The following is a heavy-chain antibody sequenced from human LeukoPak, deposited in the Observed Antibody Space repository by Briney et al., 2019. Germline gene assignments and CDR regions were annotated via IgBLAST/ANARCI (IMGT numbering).Heavy chain of an antibody. CDR1: GGSFSGYY. J-gene: IGHJ4*02. CDR2: INHSGST. Sequence: SETLSLTCAVYGGSFSGYYWSWIRQPPGKGLEWIGEINHSGSTNYNPSLKSRVTISVDTSKNQFSLKLSSVTAADTALYYCARRGSYYDILTGYSYYFDYWGQGTLVTVSS. D-gene: IGHD3-9*01. V-gene: IGHV4-34*01. CDR3: ARRGSYYDILTGYSYYFDY.